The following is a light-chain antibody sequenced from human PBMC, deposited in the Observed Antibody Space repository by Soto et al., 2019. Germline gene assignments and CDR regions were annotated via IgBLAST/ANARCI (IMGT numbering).Light chain of an antibody. Sequence: DIQMTQSPSSLSASIGDRVTITCRASQGISVWLAWYQQKPGEAPKLLIYAASSLEGGVPSRFSGSGSGTDFTLTISIQHPDNFANYYQQHDNTHSTFGQGTRVDVK. CDR2: AAS. J-gene: IGKJ1*01. CDR3: QHDNTHST. V-gene: IGKV1-5*03. CDR1: QGISVW.